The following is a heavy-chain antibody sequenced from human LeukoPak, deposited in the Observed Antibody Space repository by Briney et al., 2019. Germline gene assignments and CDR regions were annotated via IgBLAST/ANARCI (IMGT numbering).Heavy chain of an antibody. CDR1: GFTFSSYW. CDR2: ISSSGSTI. J-gene: IGHJ4*02. Sequence: GGVLRLSCEASGFTFSSYWIYWVRQAPGKGLEWVSYISSSGSTIYYADSVKGRFTISRDNAKNSLYLQMNSLRAEDTAVYYCVQESSSLLRSYFDYWGQGTLVTVSS. CDR3: VQESSSLLRSYFDY. D-gene: IGHD2-15*01. V-gene: IGHV3-48*03.